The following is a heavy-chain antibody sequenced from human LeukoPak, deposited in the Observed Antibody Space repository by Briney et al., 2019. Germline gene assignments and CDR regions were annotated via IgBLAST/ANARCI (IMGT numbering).Heavy chain of an antibody. CDR3: ASPNYDFWSGYFY. CDR2: INPSGGST. D-gene: IGHD3-3*01. V-gene: IGHV1-46*01. Sequence: ASVKVSCKASGYTFTSYYMHWVRQAPGQGLEWMGIINPSGGSTSYAQKFQGRVTMTRDMSTSTVYMELSSLRSEDTAVYYCASPNYDFWSGYFYWGQGTLVTVSS. CDR1: GYTFTSYY. J-gene: IGHJ4*02.